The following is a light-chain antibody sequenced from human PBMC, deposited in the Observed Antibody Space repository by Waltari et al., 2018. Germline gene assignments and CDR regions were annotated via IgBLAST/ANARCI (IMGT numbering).Light chain of an antibody. CDR2: GAS. Sequence: IVLTQSPGTLSLSPGERATLSCRASQSVSRSLAWYQQKPGQAPKLLLYGASTRATGIPDRFTGSGSGTDFSLTISSLEPEDFAIYFCQHYVRLPATFGQGTKVEIK. CDR1: QSVSRS. J-gene: IGKJ1*01. CDR3: QHYVRLPAT. V-gene: IGKV3-20*01.